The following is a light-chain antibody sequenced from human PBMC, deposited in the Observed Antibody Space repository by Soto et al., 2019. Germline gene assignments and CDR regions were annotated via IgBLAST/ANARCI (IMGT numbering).Light chain of an antibody. CDR3: QQRSNWPWT. Sequence: EIVLTQSPATLSLSPGERATLSCRASQSVSSYLAWYQQKPGRAPRLLIYDASNRATGIPARFSGSGSGTDFTLTISSLETEDFAVYYCQQRSNWPWTFGQGPKVDIK. V-gene: IGKV3-11*01. CDR2: DAS. J-gene: IGKJ1*01. CDR1: QSVSSY.